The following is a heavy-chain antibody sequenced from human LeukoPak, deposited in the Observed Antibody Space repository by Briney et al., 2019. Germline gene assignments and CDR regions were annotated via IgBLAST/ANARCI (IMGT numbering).Heavy chain of an antibody. CDR2: IYTSGST. J-gene: IGHJ6*03. Sequence: SETLSLTCTVSGGSISSSSYYWGWIRQPPGKGLEWIGRIYTSGSTNYNPSLKSRVTMSVDTSKNQFSLKLSSVTAADTAVYYCAREPHGYSYGYYYYYYMDVWGKGTTVTISS. CDR1: GGSISSSSYY. CDR3: AREPHGYSYGYYYYYYMDV. V-gene: IGHV4-39*07. D-gene: IGHD5-18*01.